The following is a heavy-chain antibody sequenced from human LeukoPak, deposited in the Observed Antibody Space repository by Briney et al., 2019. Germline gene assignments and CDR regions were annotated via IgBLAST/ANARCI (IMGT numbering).Heavy chain of an antibody. CDR3: ARADLEYSSSSDYSDAFDI. V-gene: IGHV3-21*01. J-gene: IGHJ3*02. D-gene: IGHD6-6*01. CDR1: GFTFSSYS. CDR2: ISSSSSYI. Sequence: PGGSLRLSCAASGFTFSSYSMNWVRQAPGKGLEWVSSISSSSSYIYYADSVKGRFTISRDNAKNSLYLQMNSLRAEDTAVYYCARADLEYSSSSDYSDAFDIWGQGTMVTVSS.